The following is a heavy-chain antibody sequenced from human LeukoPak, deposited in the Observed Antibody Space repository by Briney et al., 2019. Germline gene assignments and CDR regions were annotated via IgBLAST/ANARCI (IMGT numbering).Heavy chain of an antibody. CDR1: GGSISSSSYY. V-gene: IGHV4-39*01. CDR2: IYYSGST. CDR3: ARHGYDFWSGPPFDY. J-gene: IGHJ4*02. Sequence: PSETLSLTCTVSGGSISSSSYYWGWIRQPPGKGLEWIGSIYYSGSTYHNPSLKSRVTISVDTSKNQFSLKLSSVTAADTAVYYCARHGYDFWSGPPFDYWGQGTLVTVSS. D-gene: IGHD3-3*01.